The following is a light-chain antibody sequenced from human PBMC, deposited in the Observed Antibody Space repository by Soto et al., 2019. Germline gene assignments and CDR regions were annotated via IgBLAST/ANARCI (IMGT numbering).Light chain of an antibody. CDR2: DVS. CDR3: SSYSSSTTRL. V-gene: IGLV2-14*01. CDR1: RSDVGGYNY. J-gene: IGLJ2*01. Sequence: QSVLTQPASVSGSPGQSITISCTGTRSDVGGYNYVSWYQQHPGKAPKLMIFDVSNRPSGVSYRFSGSKSGNTASLTISGLQAEDEADYHCSSYSSSTTRLFGGGTKVTVL.